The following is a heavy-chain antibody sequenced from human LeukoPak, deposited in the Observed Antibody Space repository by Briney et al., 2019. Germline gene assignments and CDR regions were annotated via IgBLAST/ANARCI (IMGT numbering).Heavy chain of an antibody. J-gene: IGHJ5*02. CDR3: ARALTQPKQWLVGRPGYNWFDP. CDR1: GFTFSSYS. Sequence: PGGSLRLSCAASGFTFSSYSMNWVRQAPGKGLEWVSYISSSSSTIYYADSVKGRFTISRDNSKNTLYLQMNSLRAEDTAVYYCARALTQPKQWLVGRPGYNWFDPWGQGTLVTVSS. V-gene: IGHV3-48*01. D-gene: IGHD6-19*01. CDR2: ISSSSSTI.